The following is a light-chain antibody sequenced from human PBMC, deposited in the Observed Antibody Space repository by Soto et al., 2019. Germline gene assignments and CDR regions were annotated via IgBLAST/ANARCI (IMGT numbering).Light chain of an antibody. CDR1: SSDVGGYNY. J-gene: IGLJ2*01. CDR3: SSYTSSSTLVV. V-gene: IGLV2-14*01. Sequence: QSVLTQPASVSGSPGQSITISCTGTSSDVGGYNYVSWYQQHPGKAPKLMIYDVSNRPSGVSNRFSGSKSDNTASLTISGLQAEDEADYYCSSYTSSSTLVVFGGRTKLTVL. CDR2: DVS.